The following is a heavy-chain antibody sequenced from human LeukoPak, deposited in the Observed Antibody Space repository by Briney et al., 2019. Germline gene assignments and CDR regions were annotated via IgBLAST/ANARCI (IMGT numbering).Heavy chain of an antibody. V-gene: IGHV4-34*01. J-gene: IGHJ3*02. CDR1: GGSFSGYY. CDR3: ARDPTDDAFDI. CDR2: INHSGST. D-gene: IGHD4-11*01. Sequence: SETLCLTCAVYGGSFSGYYWSWIRQPPGKGLEWIGEINHSGSTNYNPSLKSRVTISVDTSKNQFSLKLSSGTAADTAVYYCARDPTDDAFDIWGQGTMVTVSS.